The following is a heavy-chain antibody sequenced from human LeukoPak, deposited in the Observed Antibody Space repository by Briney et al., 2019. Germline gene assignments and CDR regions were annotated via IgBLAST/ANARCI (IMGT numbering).Heavy chain of an antibody. V-gene: IGHV1-2*02. D-gene: IGHD3-3*01. CDR2: INPNSGGT. CDR1: GYTFTGYY. CDR3: ARVDTSLVGPEFSLEWFLFDY. Sequence: ASVEVSCKASGYTFTGYYMHWVRQAPGQGLEWMGWINPNSGGTNYAQKFQGRVTMTRDTSISTAYMELSRLRSDDTAVYYCARVDTSLVGPEFSLEWFLFDYWGQGTLVTVSS. J-gene: IGHJ4*02.